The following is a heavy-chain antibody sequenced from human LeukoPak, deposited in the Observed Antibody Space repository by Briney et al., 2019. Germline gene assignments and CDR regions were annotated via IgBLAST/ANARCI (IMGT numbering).Heavy chain of an antibody. CDR3: ATVPYCSGGSCYAYFDY. CDR1: GGSFSGYY. CDR2: INHSGST. V-gene: IGHV4-34*01. Sequence: SETLSLTCAVYGGSFSGYYWSWIRQPPGKGLEWIGEINHSGSTNYNPSLKSRVTISIDTSKNQFSLKLSSVTAADTAVYYCATVPYCSGGSCYAYFDYWGLGNQVTVSS. D-gene: IGHD2-15*01. J-gene: IGHJ4*02.